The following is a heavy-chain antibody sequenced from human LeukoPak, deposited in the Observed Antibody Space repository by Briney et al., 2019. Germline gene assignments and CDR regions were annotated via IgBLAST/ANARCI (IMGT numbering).Heavy chain of an antibody. J-gene: IGHJ6*02. CDR1: GFTFSSYD. CDR2: IGAAGDT. CDR3: ASGARGMDV. V-gene: IGHV3-13*01. D-gene: IGHD3-10*01. Sequence: GGSLRLSCAASGFTFSSYDMHWVRQATGKGLEWVSTIGAAGDTYYPGSVKGRFTISRENAKTSLYLQMNSLRAGDTAVYYCASGARGMDVWGQGTTVSVSS.